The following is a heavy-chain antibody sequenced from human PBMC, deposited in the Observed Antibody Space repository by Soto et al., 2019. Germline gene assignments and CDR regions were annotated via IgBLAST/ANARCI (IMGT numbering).Heavy chain of an antibody. J-gene: IGHJ6*02. CDR1: GFTFSSYG. V-gene: IGHV3-30*18. Sequence: QVQLVESGGGVVQPGRSLRLSCAASGFTFSSYGMHWVRQAPGKGLEWVAVISYDGSNKYYADSVKGRFTISRDNSKNTLYLQMNSLRAEDTAVYYCAKDYVVRGVARYGMDIWGQGTTVTVSS. CDR2: ISYDGSNK. D-gene: IGHD3-10*01. CDR3: AKDYVVRGVARYGMDI.